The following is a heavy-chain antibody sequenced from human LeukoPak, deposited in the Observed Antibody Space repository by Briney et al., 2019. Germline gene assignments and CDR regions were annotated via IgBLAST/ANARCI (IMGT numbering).Heavy chain of an antibody. Sequence: ASVKVSCKASGYNFTNYTIHWVRQAPGQRLEWMGWINAGSGNTKYSQRFQGRVTITRDTSASTAYMELSSLTSEDTAVYYCARAGYCSGGSCYTFDYWGQGTLVTVSS. CDR1: GYNFTNYT. CDR2: INAGSGNT. J-gene: IGHJ4*02. V-gene: IGHV1-3*01. CDR3: ARAGYCSGGSCYTFDY. D-gene: IGHD2-15*01.